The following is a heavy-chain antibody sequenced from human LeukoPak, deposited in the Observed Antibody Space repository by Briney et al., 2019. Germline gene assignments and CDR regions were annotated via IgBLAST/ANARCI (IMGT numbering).Heavy chain of an antibody. V-gene: IGHV4-4*07. J-gene: IGHJ4*02. D-gene: IGHD6-13*01. CDR2: IYTSGST. CDR1: GGSISSYY. Sequence: SETLSLTCTVSGGSISSYYWSWLRQPAGKGLEWIGRIYTSGSTNYNPSLKSRVTMSVDTSKNQFSLKLSSVTAADTAVYYCARGSIPGYSSSCYWIGPEDYWGQGTLVTVSS. CDR3: ARGSIPGYSSSCYWIGPEDY.